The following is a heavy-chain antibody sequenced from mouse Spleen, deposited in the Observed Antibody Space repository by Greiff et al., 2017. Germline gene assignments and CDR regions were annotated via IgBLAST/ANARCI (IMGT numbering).Heavy chain of an antibody. CDR2: ISSGGGNT. Sequence: DVKLVESGGGLVKLGGSLKLSCAASGFTFSSYAMSWVRQTPEKRLEWVATISSGGGNTYYPDSVKGRFTISRDNAKNTLYLQMSSLKSEDTAMYYCARQKPGSSPDAMDYWGQGTSVTVSS. V-gene: IGHV5-9*04. J-gene: IGHJ4*01. D-gene: IGHD1-1*01. CDR3: ARQKPGSSPDAMDY. CDR1: GFTFSSYA.